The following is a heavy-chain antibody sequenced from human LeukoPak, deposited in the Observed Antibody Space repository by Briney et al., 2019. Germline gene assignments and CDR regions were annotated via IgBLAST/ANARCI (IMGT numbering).Heavy chain of an antibody. V-gene: IGHV1-24*01. CDR2: FDPEGGET. Sequence: ASVKVSCKVSGYTLTELSMHWVRQAPGKGLEWMGGFDPEGGETIYAQKFQGRVTMTEDTSTDTAYKELSSLRSEDTAVYYCATDRGLDSGIDYWGQGTLVTVSS. CDR1: GYTLTELS. CDR3: ATDRGLDSGIDY. D-gene: IGHD1-26*01. J-gene: IGHJ4*02.